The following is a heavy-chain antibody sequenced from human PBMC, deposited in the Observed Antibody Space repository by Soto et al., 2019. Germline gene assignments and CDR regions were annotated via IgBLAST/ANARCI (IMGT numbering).Heavy chain of an antibody. Sequence: SETLSLTCTVSGGSISSGDYYWSWIRQPPGKGLEWIGYIYYSGSTYYNPSLKSRVTISVDTSKNQFSLKLSSVTAADTAVYYCARGSAMVRGVNVYYYGMDVWGQGTTVTVSS. CDR3: ARGSAMVRGVNVYYYGMDV. D-gene: IGHD3-10*01. V-gene: IGHV4-30-4*01. CDR2: IYYSGST. CDR1: GGSISSGDYY. J-gene: IGHJ6*02.